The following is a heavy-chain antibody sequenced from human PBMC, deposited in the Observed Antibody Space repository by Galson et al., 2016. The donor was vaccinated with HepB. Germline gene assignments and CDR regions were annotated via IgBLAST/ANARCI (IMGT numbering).Heavy chain of an antibody. V-gene: IGHV4-59*01. D-gene: IGHD3-9*01. J-gene: IGHJ4*02. Sequence: SETLSLTCTVSGGSIWSWIRQSPGRGLEWIGYIWNTGKTNYNPSLRSRATVSLDTSKNQFSLLLTSVTAADTAVYYCARTLDNRRLFDYWGQGTLVTV. CDR3: ARTLDNRRLFDY. CDR2: IWNTGKT. CDR1: GGSI.